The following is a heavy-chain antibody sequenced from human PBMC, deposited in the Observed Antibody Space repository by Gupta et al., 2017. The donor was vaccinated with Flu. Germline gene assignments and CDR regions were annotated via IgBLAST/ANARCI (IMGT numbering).Heavy chain of an antibody. J-gene: IGHJ4*02. D-gene: IGHD1-20*01. CDR3: ARLTGLIDS. CDR1: A. V-gene: IGHV1-69*01. CDR2: IIASSVTT. Sequence: ALSWVRRAPGQGLEWIGSIIASSVTTSYAQALQGRVRLSADESATAVYMDLTSRRFDDTAIYSCARLTGLIDSWGEGTLVTVSS.